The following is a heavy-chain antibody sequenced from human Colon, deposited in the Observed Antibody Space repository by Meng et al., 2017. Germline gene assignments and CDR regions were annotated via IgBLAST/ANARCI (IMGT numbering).Heavy chain of an antibody. J-gene: IGHJ3*01. Sequence: HLWGSGGGLVKPGGSLSRACAASRFSFAAAWMSWVRQAPGKGLEWVGHIKARTDGGTTDYAAPVKDRFVMSRDDSKTTLYLQMNSLKSEDTAVYFCTDGRTLWGQGTMVTVSS. CDR2: IKARTDGGTT. CDR3: TDGRTL. CDR1: RFSFAAAW. D-gene: IGHD4-23*01. V-gene: IGHV3-15*01.